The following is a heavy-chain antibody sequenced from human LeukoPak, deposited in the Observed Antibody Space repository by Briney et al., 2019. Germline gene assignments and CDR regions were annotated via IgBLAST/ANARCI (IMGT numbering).Heavy chain of an antibody. CDR2: INPNSGGT. J-gene: IGHJ4*02. D-gene: IGHD2-2*01. CDR3: ARGDVVVPAATFDY. Sequence: ASVKVSCKASGYTFTGYYMHWVRQAPGQGLEWMGWINPNSGGTNYAQKFQGRVTMTRDTSISTAYMELSRLRSDDTAVYYCARGDVVVPAATFDYWGQGTLVTVSS. CDR1: GYTFTGYY. V-gene: IGHV1-2*02.